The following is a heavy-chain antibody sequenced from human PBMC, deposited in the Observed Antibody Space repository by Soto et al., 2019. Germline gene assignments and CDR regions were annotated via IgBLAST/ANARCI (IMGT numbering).Heavy chain of an antibody. CDR1: GYTLTSYD. J-gene: IGHJ4*02. CDR2: MNPNSGNT. D-gene: IGHD5-18*01. V-gene: IGHV1-8*01. Sequence: QVQLVQSGAEGKNPGASVKVSCKASGYTLTSYDINWVRQATGQGLEWMGWMNPNSGNTAYAQKFQGRVTMTRNTSISTAYMELSSLRSEDTAVYYCAREGGYSYGFGYWGQGTLVTVSS. CDR3: AREGGYSYGFGY.